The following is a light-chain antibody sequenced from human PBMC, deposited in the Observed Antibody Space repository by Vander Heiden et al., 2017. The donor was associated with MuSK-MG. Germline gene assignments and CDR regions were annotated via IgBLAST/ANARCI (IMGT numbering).Light chain of an antibody. V-gene: IGKV1-39*01. CDR2: AAS. CDR3: QQSYSTPKT. CDR1: QSISTS. Sequence: DIQMTQSPSSLSTSVGDTVTITCRASQSISTSLNWYQQKPGKAPRLLIYAASSLQSGVPSRFTGSASGTDFTLTINSLQPEDFATYYCQQSYSTPKTFVQGTKLEIK. J-gene: IGKJ1*01.